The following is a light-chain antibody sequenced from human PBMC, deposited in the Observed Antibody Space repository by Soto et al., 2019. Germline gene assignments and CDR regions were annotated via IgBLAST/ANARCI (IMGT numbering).Light chain of an antibody. CDR1: SSDVGGYNY. V-gene: IGLV2-8*01. CDR3: SSYAGSNNLVV. CDR2: EVS. Sequence: QSALTQPPSASGSPGQSVTISCTGTSSDVGGYNYVSWYQQHPGKAPKLMIYEVSKRPSGVPDRFSGPKSGSTASVTVSGLQAEDEGDYYCSSYAGSNNLVVFGGGTKLTVL. J-gene: IGLJ2*01.